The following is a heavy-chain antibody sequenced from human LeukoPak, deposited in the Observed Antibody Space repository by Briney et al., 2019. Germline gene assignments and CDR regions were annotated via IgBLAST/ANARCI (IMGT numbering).Heavy chain of an antibody. CDR2: VHLDGRT. Sequence: SETLSLTCDVSGGSVTSTNWWTWVRQPPGKGLEWIGEVHLDGRTNYNPSLKSRLIMSVDLPENHISLRLTSVTAADTAVYYCARHGDVRTQLSWFVTWGQGNVDSESS. D-gene: IGHD1-1*01. CDR1: GGSVTSTNW. V-gene: IGHV4-4*02. J-gene: IGHJ5*02. CDR3: ARHGDVRTQLSWFVT.